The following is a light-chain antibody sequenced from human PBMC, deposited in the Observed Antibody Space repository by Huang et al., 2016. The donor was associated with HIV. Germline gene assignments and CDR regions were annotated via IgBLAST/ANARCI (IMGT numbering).Light chain of an antibody. V-gene: IGKV3-11*02. CDR2: DVS. CDR1: QSVGSY. CDR3: QQRSNWPPVFT. J-gene: IGKJ2*01. Sequence: EIVLTQSPATLSLSPGDRATLSCRASQSVGSYLAWYQQKAAQAPRLLIYDVSNRATVIPARFSGSGSGRDFTLTISSLEPEDFAIYYCQQRSNWPPVFTFGQGTKLEIK.